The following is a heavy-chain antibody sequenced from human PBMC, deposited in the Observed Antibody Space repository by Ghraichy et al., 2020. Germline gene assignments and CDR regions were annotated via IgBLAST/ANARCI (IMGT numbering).Heavy chain of an antibody. CDR1: GFTFSSYG. Sequence: SCAASGFTFSSYGMHWVHQAPGKGLEWVAVISYDGSNKYYADSVKGRFTISRDNSKNTLYLQMNSLRAEDTAVYYCAKDRTVADGMDVWGQGTTVTVSS. V-gene: IGHV3-30*18. CDR3: AKDRTVADGMDV. CDR2: ISYDGSNK. J-gene: IGHJ6*02. D-gene: IGHD2-15*01.